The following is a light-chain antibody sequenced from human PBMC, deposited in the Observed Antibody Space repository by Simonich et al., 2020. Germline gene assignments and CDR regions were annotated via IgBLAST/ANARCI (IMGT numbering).Light chain of an antibody. CDR1: QSVLYSSNNKNY. J-gene: IGKJ2*01. CDR2: LAS. V-gene: IGKV4-1*01. Sequence: DIVMTQSPDSLAVSLGERATINCKSSQSVLYSSNNKNYLAWYQQKPGQPPKLLSYLASTRESGVPDRFSGSGSGTDFTLTISSLQAEDVAVYYCQQYYSTPPTFGQGTKLEIK. CDR3: QQYYSTPPT.